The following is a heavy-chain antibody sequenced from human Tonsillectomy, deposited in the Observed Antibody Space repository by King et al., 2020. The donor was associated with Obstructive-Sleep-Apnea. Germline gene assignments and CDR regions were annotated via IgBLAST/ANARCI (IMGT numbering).Heavy chain of an antibody. D-gene: IGHD6-13*01. V-gene: IGHV1-8*01. Sequence: QLVQSGPEVKKPGASVKVSCKSSGYTFTNYDINWLRQASGQGLEWMGWVNPDSGNTVYVQKFQDRVTMTRNTSISTAYLELSSLGSADTAVYYCATSRLEAIGTRILTAGTPVDFPYWGQGPLVTFSS. CDR1: GYTFTNYD. J-gene: IGHJ4*02. CDR3: ATSRLEAIGTRILTAGTPVDFPY. CDR2: VNPDSGNT.